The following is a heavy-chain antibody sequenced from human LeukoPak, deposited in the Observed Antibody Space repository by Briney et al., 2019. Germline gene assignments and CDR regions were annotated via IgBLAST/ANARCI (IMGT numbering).Heavy chain of an antibody. V-gene: IGHV3-21*06. J-gene: IGHJ4*02. CDR1: GFTFSSYT. CDR3: ASLDYGDY. CDR2: ISSSSTYI. Sequence: PGGSLRLSCAASGFTFSSYTMSWVRQAPGKGLEWVSSISSSSTYIYDAASVKGRFTISRDNAKNSLYLQMNSLRAEDTAVYYCASLDYGDYWGQGTLVTVSS.